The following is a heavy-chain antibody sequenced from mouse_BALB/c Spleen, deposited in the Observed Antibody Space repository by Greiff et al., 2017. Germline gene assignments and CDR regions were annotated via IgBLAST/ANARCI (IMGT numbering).Heavy chain of an antibody. J-gene: IGHJ3*01. CDR2: ISDGGSYT. V-gene: IGHV5-4*02. CDR1: GFTFSDYY. D-gene: IGHD2-4*01. CDR3: ARAYDYDGAWFAY. Sequence: EVQLKESGGGLVKPGGSLKLSCAASGFTFSDYYMYWVRQTPEKRLEWVATISDGGSYTYYPDSVKGRFTISRDNAKNNLYLQMSSLKSEDTAMYYCARAYDYDGAWFAYWGQGTLVTVSA.